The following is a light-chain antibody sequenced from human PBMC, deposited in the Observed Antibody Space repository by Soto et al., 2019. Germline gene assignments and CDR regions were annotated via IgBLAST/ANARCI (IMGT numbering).Light chain of an antibody. CDR2: EVS. V-gene: IGLV2-8*01. Sequence: QSVLTQPPSASGSPGQSVTISCTGTSSDVGNYNYVSWYQQHPGKAPKLMIYEVSKRPSGVPDRFSGSKSGNTASLTVSGLQAEDEADYYCSSFAGAKTYVFGTGTKVTVL. CDR1: SSDVGNYNY. J-gene: IGLJ1*01. CDR3: SSFAGAKTYV.